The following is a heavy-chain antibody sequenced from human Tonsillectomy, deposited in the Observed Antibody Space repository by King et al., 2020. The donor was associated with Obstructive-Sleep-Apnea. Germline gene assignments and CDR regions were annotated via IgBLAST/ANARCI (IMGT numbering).Heavy chain of an antibody. CDR3: AREDVDMVSPNQELYFDS. D-gene: IGHD5/OR15-5a*01. V-gene: IGHV3-33*01. J-gene: IGHJ4*02. CDR1: GFTFSSYG. Sequence: VQLVESGGGVVQPGRSRRLSCAASGFTFSSYGMHWARQAPGKGLEWVAVIWYDGSNEYYADSVKGRFTISRDDSKSTLYLQMNSLRAEDTAVYYCAREDVDMVSPNQELYFDSWGQGTLVTVSS. CDR2: IWYDGSNE.